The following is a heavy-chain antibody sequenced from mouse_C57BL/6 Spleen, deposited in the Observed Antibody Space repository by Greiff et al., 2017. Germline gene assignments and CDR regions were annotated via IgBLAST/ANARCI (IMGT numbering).Heavy chain of an antibody. D-gene: IGHD2-3*01. V-gene: IGHV1-69*01. CDR1: GYTFTSYW. J-gene: IGHJ2*01. CDR3: ARWLLHYFDY. CDR2: IDPSDSYT. Sequence: QVQLQQPGAELVMPGASVKLSCKASGYTFTSYWMHWVKQRPGQGLEGIGEIDPSDSYTNYNQKFKGKSTLTVDKSSSTAYMQLSSLTSEDSAVYYCARWLLHYFDYWGQGTTLTVSS.